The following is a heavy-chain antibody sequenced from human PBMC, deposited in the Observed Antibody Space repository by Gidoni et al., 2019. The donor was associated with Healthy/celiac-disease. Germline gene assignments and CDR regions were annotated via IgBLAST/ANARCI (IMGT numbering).Heavy chain of an antibody. J-gene: IGHJ4*02. Sequence: QVQLQESGPGLVKPSETLSLTCTVSGGSISSYYWSWIRQPPGKGLEWIGYIYYSGSTNYNPSLKSRVTISVDTSKKQFSLKLSSVTAADTAVYYCARATENYDFWSGYSSSIYFDYWGQGTLVTVSS. CDR3: ARATENYDFWSGYSSSIYFDY. CDR1: GGSISSYY. CDR2: IYYSGST. V-gene: IGHV4-59*01. D-gene: IGHD3-3*01.